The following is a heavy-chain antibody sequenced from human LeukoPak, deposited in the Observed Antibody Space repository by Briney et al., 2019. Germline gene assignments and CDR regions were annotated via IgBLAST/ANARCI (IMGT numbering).Heavy chain of an antibody. CDR2: TYYRSKWYN. J-gene: IGHJ3*01. CDR1: GDSVSSSTAT. Sequence: SQTLSLTCAISGDSVSSSTATWNWIRQSPSRGLEWLGRTYYRSKWYNEYAESLKSRMTISPDTSRNQLSLQLNSVTPEDTAVYFCAGGHAFDDWGQGTKVTVSS. CDR3: AGGHAFDD. V-gene: IGHV6-1*01.